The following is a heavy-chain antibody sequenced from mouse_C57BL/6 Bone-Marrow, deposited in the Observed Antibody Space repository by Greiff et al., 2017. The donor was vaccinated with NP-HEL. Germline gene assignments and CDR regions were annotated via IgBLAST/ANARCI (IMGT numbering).Heavy chain of an antibody. V-gene: IGHV7-1*01. CDR3: ARGATSGAMDY. CDR1: GFTFSDFY. J-gene: IGHJ4*01. CDR2: SRNKANDYTT. D-gene: IGHD3-1*01. Sequence: EVKLVESGGGLVQSGRSLRLSCATSGFTFSDFYMEWVRQAPGKGLEWIAASRNKANDYTTEYSASVKGRFIVSRDTSQSILYLQMNALRAEDTAIYYCARGATSGAMDYWGQGTSVTVSS.